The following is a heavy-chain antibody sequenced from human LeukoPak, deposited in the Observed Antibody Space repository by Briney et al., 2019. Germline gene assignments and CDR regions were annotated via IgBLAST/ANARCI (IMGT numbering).Heavy chain of an antibody. CDR3: ARDKTAVVVPAATNWFDP. V-gene: IGHV1-2*02. D-gene: IGHD2-2*01. CDR2: INPNSGGT. Sequence: GASVKVCCKASGYTFTGYYMHWVRQAPGQGLEWMGWINPNSGGTNYAQKFQGRVTMTRDTSISTAYMVLSRLRSDDTAVYYCARDKTAVVVPAATNWFDPWGQGTLVTVSS. CDR1: GYTFTGYY. J-gene: IGHJ5*02.